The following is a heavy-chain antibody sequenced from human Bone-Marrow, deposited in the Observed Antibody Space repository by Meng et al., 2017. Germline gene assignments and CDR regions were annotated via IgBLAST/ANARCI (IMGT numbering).Heavy chain of an antibody. CDR3: ARGAMTTVSDWFDP. Sequence: QLQLQESGSGLVKPSQTLSLTCVVSGGSISSGGYSWSWIRQPPGKGLEWIGYIYESGSTYYSPSLKSRVTISVDRSKNQFSLRLSSVTAADTAVYYCARGAMTTVSDWFDPWGQGTLVTVSS. CDR1: GGSISSGGYS. D-gene: IGHD4-17*01. J-gene: IGHJ5*02. CDR2: IYESGST. V-gene: IGHV4-30-2*01.